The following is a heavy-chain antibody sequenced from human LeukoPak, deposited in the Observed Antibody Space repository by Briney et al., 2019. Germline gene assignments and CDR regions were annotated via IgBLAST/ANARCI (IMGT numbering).Heavy chain of an antibody. Sequence: ASVKVSCKASGYTFTSYDINWVRQATGQGLEWMGWMNPNSGNTGYAQRFQGRVTMTRNTSISTAYMELSSLRSEDTAVYYCAYGSGSHSSFDPWGQGTLVTVSS. J-gene: IGHJ5*02. CDR1: GYTFTSYD. CDR2: MNPNSGNT. V-gene: IGHV1-8*01. CDR3: AYGSGSHSSFDP. D-gene: IGHD3-10*01.